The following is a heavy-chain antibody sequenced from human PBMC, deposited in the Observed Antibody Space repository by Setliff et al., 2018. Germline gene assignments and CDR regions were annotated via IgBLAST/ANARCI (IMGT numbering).Heavy chain of an antibody. J-gene: IGHJ6*02. V-gene: IGHV4-59*01. CDR2: IQKSGST. Sequence: SVTLSLTCNVSGVSISSYYWSWIRQPPGKGLESIGYIQKSGSTNYNPSLMSRVSISVDTSKNQFSLKLRSVTAADTAVYYCARLSWNGLRYYGLDVWGQGTTVTVSS. D-gene: IGHD3-3*01. CDR1: GVSISSYY. CDR3: ARLSWNGLRYYGLDV.